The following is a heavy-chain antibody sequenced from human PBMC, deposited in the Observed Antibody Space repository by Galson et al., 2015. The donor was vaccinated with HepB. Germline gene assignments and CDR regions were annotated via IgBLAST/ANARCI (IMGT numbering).Heavy chain of an antibody. J-gene: IGHJ4*02. Sequence: SVKVSCKASGYTFAGYYMHWMRQAPGQGLEWMGRINPNGGDTNYAQKVQGRVTLTSDTSISTAYMELTRLRSDDTAVYHCARDRGFEGLKNWGQGTLVIVSS. V-gene: IGHV1-2*06. CDR2: INPNGGDT. CDR3: ARDRGFEGLKN. D-gene: IGHD3-10*01. CDR1: GYTFAGYY.